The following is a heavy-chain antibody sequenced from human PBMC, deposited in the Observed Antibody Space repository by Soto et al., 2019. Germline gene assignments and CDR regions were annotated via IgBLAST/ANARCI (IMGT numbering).Heavy chain of an antibody. D-gene: IGHD2-8*02. CDR1: GGSFSGYY. J-gene: IGHJ4*02. CDR2: INHSGST. CDR3: ARDKITGLFDY. Sequence: SETLSLTCAVYGGSFSGYYWTWISPPPGTGLEWIGEINHSGSTNYNPSLKSRVTISVDTSKNQFSLKLTSVTAADTAVYYCARDKITGLFDYWGQGTLVTVSS. V-gene: IGHV4-34*01.